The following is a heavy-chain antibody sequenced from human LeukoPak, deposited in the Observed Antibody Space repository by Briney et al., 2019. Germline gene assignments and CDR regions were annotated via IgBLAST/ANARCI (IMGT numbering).Heavy chain of an antibody. V-gene: IGHV3-66*01. CDR2: IYAGDTI. CDR1: GFSVRNNY. Sequence: GGSLRLSCVVSGFSVRNNYVSWVRQAPGKGLEWVSVIYAGDTIHYADSVKGRFTISRDNSKNTVYLQMNSLRAEDTAVYYCAEGPLPRIDYWGQGTLVTVSS. J-gene: IGHJ4*02. CDR3: AEGPLPRIDY.